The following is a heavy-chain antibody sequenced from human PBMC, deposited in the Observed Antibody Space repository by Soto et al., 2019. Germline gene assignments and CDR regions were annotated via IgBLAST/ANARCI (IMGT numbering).Heavy chain of an antibody. J-gene: IGHJ4*02. Sequence: TSETLSLTCTVSGGSISSSSYYWGWIRQPPGKGLEWIGSIYYSGSTYYNPSLKSRVTISVDTSKNQFSLKLSSVTAADTAVYYCARTYSSSSEIDYWGQGTLVTVSS. CDR3: ARTYSSSSEIDY. CDR1: GGSISSSSYY. V-gene: IGHV4-39*01. D-gene: IGHD6-6*01. CDR2: IYYSGST.